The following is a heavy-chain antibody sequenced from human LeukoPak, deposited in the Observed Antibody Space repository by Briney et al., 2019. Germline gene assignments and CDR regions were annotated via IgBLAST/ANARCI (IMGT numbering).Heavy chain of an antibody. D-gene: IGHD6-19*01. CDR3: ARVGAVAGPIYYYGMDV. CDR1: GGTFSSYA. V-gene: IGHV1-69*04. Sequence: ASVTVSCTASGGTFSSYAIRWVGQAPGQGLEWMGRILPILGIANYSQKFQGRVTITADKSTSTAYKELSSLRSEDTAVYYCARVGAVAGPIYYYGMDVWGQGTTVTVSS. J-gene: IGHJ6*02. CDR2: ILPILGIA.